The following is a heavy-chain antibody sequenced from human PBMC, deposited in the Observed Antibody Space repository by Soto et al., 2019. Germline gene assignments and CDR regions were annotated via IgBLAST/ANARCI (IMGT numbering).Heavy chain of an antibody. Sequence: QVQLVQSGAEVKKPGASVKVSCKAPRYIFTAYFMHWVRQAPGQGLEWMGWINPNTGGTTYAQKVQGRVPLTSDTSINTAYMELSSLRTDDTAMYYCARERYQVLSDGMDVWGQGTSVTVSS. V-gene: IGHV1-2*02. CDR2: INPNTGGT. D-gene: IGHD3-16*01. CDR3: ARERYQVLSDGMDV. CDR1: RYIFTAYF. J-gene: IGHJ6*02.